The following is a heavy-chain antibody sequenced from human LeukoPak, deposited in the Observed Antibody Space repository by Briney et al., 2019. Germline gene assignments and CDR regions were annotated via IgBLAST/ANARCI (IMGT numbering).Heavy chain of an antibody. Sequence: ASVKVSCKVSGYTLTELSMHWVRQAPGKGLEWMGGFDPEDGETIYAQKFQGRVTMTEDTSTDTAYMELSSLRSEDTAVYYCATGIYCSSTSCYVYPWCDPWGQGTLVTVSS. J-gene: IGHJ5*02. CDR3: ATGIYCSSTSCYVYPWCDP. D-gene: IGHD2-2*01. V-gene: IGHV1-24*01. CDR1: GYTLTELS. CDR2: FDPEDGET.